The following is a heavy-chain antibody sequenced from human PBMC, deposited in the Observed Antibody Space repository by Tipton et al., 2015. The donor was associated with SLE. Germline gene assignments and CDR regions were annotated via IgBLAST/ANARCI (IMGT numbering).Heavy chain of an antibody. J-gene: IGHJ4*02. CDR3: ARDRDCIDY. D-gene: IGHD2-21*02. V-gene: IGHV3-33*08. CDR1: GFTFSSYG. Sequence: RSLRLSCAASGFTFSSYGMHWVRQAPGKGPEWVAVIWYDGSDKHYADSVRGRFTISRDNSKDTLFLQMDSLSSEDTAVYYCARDRDCIDYWGQGTLVTVAS. CDR2: IWYDGSDK.